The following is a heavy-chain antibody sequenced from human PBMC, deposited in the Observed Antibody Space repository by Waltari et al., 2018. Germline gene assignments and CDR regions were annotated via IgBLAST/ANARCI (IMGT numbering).Heavy chain of an antibody. D-gene: IGHD6-19*01. V-gene: IGHV1-69*05. CDR2: IIGTFGAP. J-gene: IGHJ3*02. Sequence: QVQLLQSGAEVKKPGSSVRVSCKASGGTLSSYAIRWGRQAPGQGLEGMGGIIGTFGAPNYAQKFQGRITITTDESARTDYMELSSLRSDDTAVYFCATSSSGWYQDASDIWGHGTLVTVS. CDR3: ATSSSGWYQDASDI. CDR1: GGTLSSYA.